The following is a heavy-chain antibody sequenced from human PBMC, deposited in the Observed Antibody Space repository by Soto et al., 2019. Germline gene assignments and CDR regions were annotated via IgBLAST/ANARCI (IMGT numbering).Heavy chain of an antibody. CDR1: GYTFTSYA. Sequence: QVQLVQSGAEVKRPGASVKVSCKASGYTFTSYAMHWVRQAPGQRLEWMGWIYAGNGNTKYSQKFQGRVTITRDTSASTAYMELSSLTSEDTAVYYCASGGGSGYCGGDCWGDNWGQGTLVTVSS. D-gene: IGHD2-21*02. CDR2: IYAGNGNT. V-gene: IGHV1-3*01. CDR3: ASGGGSGYCGGDCWGDN. J-gene: IGHJ4*02.